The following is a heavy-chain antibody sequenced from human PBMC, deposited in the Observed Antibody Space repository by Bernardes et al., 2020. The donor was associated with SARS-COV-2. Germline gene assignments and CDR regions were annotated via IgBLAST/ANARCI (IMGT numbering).Heavy chain of an antibody. J-gene: IGHJ3*02. D-gene: IGHD2-2*01. CDR1: GFTFSSYY. CDR3: ATDIVVVRDDAYDT. V-gene: IGHV3-21*01. CDR2: ISSGGSYI. Sequence: GGSLRLSCAASGFTFSSYYMNWVRQAPGKGLEWVSSISSGGSYIYYADSVKGRFTISRDTAKNSLYLQMNSLRDEDTAVYFCATDIVVVRDDAYDTWGQGTMVTVSS.